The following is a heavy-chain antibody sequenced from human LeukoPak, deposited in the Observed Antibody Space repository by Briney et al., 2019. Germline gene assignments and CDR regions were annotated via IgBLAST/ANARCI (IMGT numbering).Heavy chain of an antibody. Sequence: GGSLRLSCAASGFTFSSYWMHWVRQAPGKGLVWVSRINSDGSSTSYADSVKDRFTIPRDNAKNTLYLQMNSLRAEDTAVYYCARDVDGDFTSYFDYWGQGTLVTVSS. CDR1: GFTFSSYW. V-gene: IGHV3-74*01. D-gene: IGHD4-17*01. J-gene: IGHJ4*02. CDR2: INSDGSST. CDR3: ARDVDGDFTSYFDY.